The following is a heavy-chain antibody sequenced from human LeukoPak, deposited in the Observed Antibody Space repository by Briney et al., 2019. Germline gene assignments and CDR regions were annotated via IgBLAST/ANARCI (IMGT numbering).Heavy chain of an antibody. CDR2: IKQDGSEK. CDR3: ARDWAFDI. J-gene: IGHJ3*02. CDR1: GFTFSNYG. Sequence: GGSLRLSCAASGFTFSNYGMHWVRQAPGKGLEWVANIKQDGSEKYYVDSVKGRFTISRDNAKNSLYLQMNSLRAEDTAVYYCARDWAFDIWGQGTMVTVSS. V-gene: IGHV3-7*01.